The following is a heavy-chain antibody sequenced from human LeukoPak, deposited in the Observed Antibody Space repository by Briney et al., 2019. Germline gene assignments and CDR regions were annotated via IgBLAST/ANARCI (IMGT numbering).Heavy chain of an antibody. V-gene: IGHV1-69*13. CDR1: EGTFSSYA. CDR3: ASAGIVGAAVQVFDI. J-gene: IGHJ3*02. D-gene: IGHD1-26*01. CDR2: IIPIFGTA. Sequence: SVKVSCKASEGTFSSYAISWVRQAPGQGLEWMGGIIPIFGTANYAQKFQGRVTITADESTSTAYMELSSLRSEDTAVYYCASAGIVGAAVQVFDIWGQGTMVTVSS.